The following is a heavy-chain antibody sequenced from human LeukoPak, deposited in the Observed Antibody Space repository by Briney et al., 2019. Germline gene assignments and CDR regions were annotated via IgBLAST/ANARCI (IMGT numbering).Heavy chain of an antibody. D-gene: IGHD2-21*01. CDR3: RSGLWV. V-gene: IGHV3-7*01. CDR2: IKQDGSEK. J-gene: IGHJ6*04. CDR1: GFNITSNW. Sequence: GGSLRLSFAASGFNITSNWMTWVRQAPGKGLEWVANIKQDGSEKYYVDSVKGRFTISRDNAKNSLYLQMNSLRVEDTAVYYCRSGLWVWGKGTTVTVSS.